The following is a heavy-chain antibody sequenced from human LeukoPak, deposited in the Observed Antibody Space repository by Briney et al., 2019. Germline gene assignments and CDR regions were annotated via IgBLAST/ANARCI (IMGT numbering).Heavy chain of an antibody. CDR2: INPNSGGT. D-gene: IGHD1-14*01. Sequence: ASVKVSCKASGYTFTGYYMHWVRQAPGQGLEWMGWINPNSGGTSYAQKFQGRVTMTRDTSISTAYMELSRLRSDDTAAYYCARDSEWNNWFDPWGQGTLVTVSS. CDR3: ARDSEWNNWFDP. CDR1: GYTFTGYY. V-gene: IGHV1-2*02. J-gene: IGHJ5*02.